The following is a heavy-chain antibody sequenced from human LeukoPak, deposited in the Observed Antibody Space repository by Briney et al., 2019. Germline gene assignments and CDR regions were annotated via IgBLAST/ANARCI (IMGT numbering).Heavy chain of an antibody. Sequence: GGSLRLSCAASGFTFSSFALSWVRQAPGKGLEWVSGVSYTRVATYYADSVKGRFTISRDDPQNILYLQMNGLRAEDTAVYFCAKAFREFGSSSSYSSFDTWGQGTMVTVSS. J-gene: IGHJ3*02. CDR2: VSYTRVAT. V-gene: IGHV3-23*01. D-gene: IGHD5-18*01. CDR3: AKAFREFGSSSSYSSFDT. CDR1: GFTFSSFA.